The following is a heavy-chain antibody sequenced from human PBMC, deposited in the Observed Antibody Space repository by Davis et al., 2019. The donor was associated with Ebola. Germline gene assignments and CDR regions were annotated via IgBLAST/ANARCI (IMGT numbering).Heavy chain of an antibody. CDR1: GGSISSYY. D-gene: IGHD3-3*01. CDR2: IYYSGST. V-gene: IGHV4-59*01. Sequence: MPGGSLRLSCTVSGGSISSYYWSWIRQPPGKGLEWIGYIYYSGSTNYNPSLKSRVTISVDTSKNQFSLKLSSVTAADTAVYYCARAVRSGYFDWYFDLWGRGTLVTVSS. CDR3: ARAVRSGYFDWYFDL. J-gene: IGHJ2*01.